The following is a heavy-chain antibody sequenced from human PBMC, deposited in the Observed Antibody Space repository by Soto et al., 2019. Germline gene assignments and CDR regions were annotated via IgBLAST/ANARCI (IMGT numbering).Heavy chain of an antibody. CDR2: IYYSGST. V-gene: IGHV4-59*08. D-gene: IGHD6-19*01. J-gene: IGHJ6*02. CDR3: ARQPMIAVAGTFYYYYGMDV. Sequence: SETLCLTCTVSGGSISSYYWSCIRRPPGKVLECIGYIYYSGSTNYIPSLKSRVTISVYTSKNQFSLKLSSVTAADTAVYYCARQPMIAVAGTFYYYYGMDVWGQGTTVT. CDR1: GGSISSYY.